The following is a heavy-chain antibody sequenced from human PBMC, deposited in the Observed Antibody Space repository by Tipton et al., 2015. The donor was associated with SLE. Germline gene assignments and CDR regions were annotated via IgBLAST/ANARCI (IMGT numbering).Heavy chain of an antibody. CDR1: GFTFSSYS. Sequence: SLRLSCAASGFTFSSYSMTWVRQAPGKGLEWVSHINSSSSTKYYAAAVKGRFTISRDNAKNSLHLQMNSLTAEDTAVYYSAREWELWRYYVLDLGGQGPAVPVSS. CDR2: INSSSSTK. V-gene: IGHV3-48*01. J-gene: IGHJ6*02. CDR3: AREWELWRYYVLDL. D-gene: IGHD3-16*01.